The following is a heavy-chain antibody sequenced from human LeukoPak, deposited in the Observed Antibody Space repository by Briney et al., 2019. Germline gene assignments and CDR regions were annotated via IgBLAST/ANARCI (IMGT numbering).Heavy chain of an antibody. CDR1: GFTFSSYS. J-gene: IGHJ4*02. CDR2: ISSSTTYI. CDR3: ASYCSGGSCYSADFDY. V-gene: IGHV3-21*01. D-gene: IGHD2-15*01. Sequence: PGGSLTLSCAASGFTFSSYSMNWLRQAPGKGLEWVSSISSSTTYIYYEDAVKGRFTISRDNAKNSLYLQMNSLRAEDTAVYYCASYCSGGSCYSADFDYWGQGTLVTVSS.